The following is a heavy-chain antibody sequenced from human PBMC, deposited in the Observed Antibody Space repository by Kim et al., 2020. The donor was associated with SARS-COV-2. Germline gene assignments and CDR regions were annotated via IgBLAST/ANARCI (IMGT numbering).Heavy chain of an antibody. V-gene: IGHV4-34*01. Sequence: SETLSLTCAVYGGSFSGYYWSWIRQPPGKGLEWIGEINHSGSTNYNPSLKSRVTISVDTSKNQFSLKLSSVTAADTAVYYCARSYYYGSGSYYEPVSVDYWGQGTLVTVSS. CDR1: GGSFSGYY. CDR2: INHSGST. J-gene: IGHJ4*02. D-gene: IGHD3-10*01. CDR3: ARSYYYGSGSYYEPVSVDY.